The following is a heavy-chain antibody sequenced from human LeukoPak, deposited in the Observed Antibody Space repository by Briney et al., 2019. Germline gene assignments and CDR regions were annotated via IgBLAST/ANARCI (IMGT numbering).Heavy chain of an antibody. CDR2: IWYDGSNK. CDR1: GFTFSSYG. CDR3: ARDPSGSGANDAFDI. V-gene: IGHV3-33*01. Sequence: GRSLRLSCAASGFTFSSYGMHWVRQAPGKGLECVAVIWYDGSNKYYADSVKGRFTISRDNSKNTLYLQMNSLRAEDTAVYYCARDPSGSGANDAFDIWGQGTLVTVSS. J-gene: IGHJ3*02. D-gene: IGHD3-22*01.